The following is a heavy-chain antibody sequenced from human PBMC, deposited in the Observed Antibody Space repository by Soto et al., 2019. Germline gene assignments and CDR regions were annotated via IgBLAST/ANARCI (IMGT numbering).Heavy chain of an antibody. CDR2: INKDGSEK. Sequence: EVQLVESGGGLVQPGGSLRLSCATSGFSFNFFWMAWVRQAPGKGLEWVANINKDGSEKYYVDSVAGRFTVSSDNAKKSVDLQINSRNVEDTAVYYCARHQRIAPSRGVYSQYYGMDVWGQGTTVTVSS. V-gene: IGHV3-7*05. J-gene: IGHJ6*02. D-gene: IGHD6-25*01. CDR3: ARHQRIAPSRGVYSQYYGMDV. CDR1: GFSFNFFW.